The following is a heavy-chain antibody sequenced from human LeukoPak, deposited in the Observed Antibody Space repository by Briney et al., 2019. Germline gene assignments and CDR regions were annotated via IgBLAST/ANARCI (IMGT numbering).Heavy chain of an antibody. CDR1: GFTFSSYG. V-gene: IGHV3-30*02. CDR2: IRYDGSNK. CDR3: AKAFCSTSCYHYYYMDV. D-gene: IGHD2-2*01. J-gene: IGHJ6*03. Sequence: PGGSLRLSCAASGFTFSSYGMHWVRQAPGKGLEWVAFIRYDGSNKYYADSVKGRFTISRDNSKNTLYLQMNSLRAEDTAVYYCAKAFCSTSCYHYYYMDVWGKGTTVTVSS.